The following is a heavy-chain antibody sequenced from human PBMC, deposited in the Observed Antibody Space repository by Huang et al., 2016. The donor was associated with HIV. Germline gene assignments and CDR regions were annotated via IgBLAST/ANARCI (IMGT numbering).Heavy chain of an antibody. CDR3: ARGGLLWFGELST. CDR2: MNPNSGDT. V-gene: IGHV1-8*01. J-gene: IGHJ5*02. Sequence: QVQLVQSGAEVKKPGASVKVSCKASGYTFTTYDINWVRQATGQGLEWMGGMNPNSGDTGCAQKFQGRVTMTRNTSISTAYMELSSLRSEDTAVYYCARGGLLWFGELSTWGQGTLVTVSS. D-gene: IGHD3-10*01. CDR1: GYTFTTYD.